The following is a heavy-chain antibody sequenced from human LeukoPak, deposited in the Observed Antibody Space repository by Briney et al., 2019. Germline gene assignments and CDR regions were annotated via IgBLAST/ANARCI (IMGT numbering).Heavy chain of an antibody. J-gene: IGHJ4*02. CDR3: TTKVIRGNSGDDYDD. Sequence: GGSLRLSCAASGVTFSSYGMHWVRQAPGKGLEWVALISSDGNDKLYGDSVKGRFTISRVDSKSTLYLQMNSLRAEDTAVYYCTTKVIRGNSGDDYDDWGQGTLVTVSS. CDR1: GVTFSSYG. CDR2: ISSDGNDK. D-gene: IGHD5-12*01. V-gene: IGHV3-30*03.